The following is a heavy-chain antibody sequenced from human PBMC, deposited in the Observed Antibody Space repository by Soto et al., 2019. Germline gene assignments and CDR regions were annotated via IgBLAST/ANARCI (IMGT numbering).Heavy chain of an antibody. D-gene: IGHD2-2*01. CDR3: AKGGGCSSTSCYGYYYYMDV. J-gene: IGHJ6*03. CDR2: ISGSGGST. Sequence: EVQLLESGGGLVQPGGSLRLSCAASGFTFSSYAMSWVRQAPGKGLEWVSAISGSGGSTYYADSVKGRFTISRDNSKNTLYLQMNSLRAEDTAVYYCAKGGGCSSTSCYGYYYYMDVWGKGTTVTVSS. V-gene: IGHV3-23*01. CDR1: GFTFSSYA.